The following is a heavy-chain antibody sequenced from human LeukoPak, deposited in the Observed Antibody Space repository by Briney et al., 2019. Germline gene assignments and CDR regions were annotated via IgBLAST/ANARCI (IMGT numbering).Heavy chain of an antibody. CDR1: GFTFSSYG. J-gene: IGHJ5*02. Sequence: GGSLRLSCAASGFTFSSYGMHWVRQAPGKGLEWVAVIWYDGSNKYYAGSVKGRFTISRDNSKNTLYLQMNSLRAEDTAVYYCAKGDEGPWGQGTLVTVSS. CDR2: IWYDGSNK. D-gene: IGHD2-21*01. V-gene: IGHV3-33*06. CDR3: AKGDEGP.